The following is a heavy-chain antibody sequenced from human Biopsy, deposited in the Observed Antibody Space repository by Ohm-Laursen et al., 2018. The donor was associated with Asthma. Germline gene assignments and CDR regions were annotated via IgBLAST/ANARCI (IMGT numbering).Heavy chain of an antibody. CDR2: ISYDGRNT. CDR3: ARGGLHYYEYYGMNV. CDR1: GFTFDNYT. V-gene: IGHV3-30*04. Sequence: SLRLSCTASGFTFDNYTMHWVRQAPGKGLEWVTIISYDGRNTYYADSVEGRFTISRDNSKNTLFLQMSSLRPEDTAVYYCARGGLHYYEYYGMNVWGQGPTVTVSS. D-gene: IGHD2-21*02. J-gene: IGHJ6*02.